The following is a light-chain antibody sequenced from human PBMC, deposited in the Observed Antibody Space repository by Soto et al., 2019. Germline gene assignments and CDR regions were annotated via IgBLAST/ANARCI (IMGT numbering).Light chain of an antibody. Sequence: EIVMTQSPGTLSLSPGERATLSCRASQSVSSRLAWYQQRSGQAPRLLIFDASIRVPTTPARFSGSVSGTEFTLTISSLESEDFAVYFCQQYGDRPRTFGQGTKVDIK. CDR2: DAS. V-gene: IGKV3-15*01. CDR1: QSVSSR. CDR3: QQYGDRPRT. J-gene: IGKJ1*01.